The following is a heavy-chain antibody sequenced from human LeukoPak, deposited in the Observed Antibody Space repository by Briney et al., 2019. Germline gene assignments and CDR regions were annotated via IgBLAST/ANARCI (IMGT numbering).Heavy chain of an antibody. D-gene: IGHD6-13*01. CDR2: ISSSGSTI. CDR3: AREGSSSSWYDY. V-gene: IGHV3-48*04. Sequence: GGSLRLSCAASGFTFSSYWMSWVRQAPGKGLEWVSYISSSGSTIYYADSVKGRFTISRDNAKNSLYLQMNSLRAEDTAVYYCAREGSSSSWYDYWGQGTLVTVSS. J-gene: IGHJ4*02. CDR1: GFTFSSYW.